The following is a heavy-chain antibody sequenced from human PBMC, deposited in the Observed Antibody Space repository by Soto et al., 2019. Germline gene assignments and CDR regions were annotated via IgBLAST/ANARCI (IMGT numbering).Heavy chain of an antibody. J-gene: IGHJ4*02. CDR2: INPSGGS. D-gene: IGHD6-6*01. V-gene: IGHV4-34*01. Sequence: QVQLQQWGAGLLKPSETLSLTCAVYGGSFSTDYWCWIRQPPGKGLDWIGEINPSGGSNYNPSLKSRVTISVATSKDQFSLKLSSVTAADTAVYYCARVLAARASRDFDYWGQGTLVTVSS. CDR1: GGSFSTDY. CDR3: ARVLAARASRDFDY.